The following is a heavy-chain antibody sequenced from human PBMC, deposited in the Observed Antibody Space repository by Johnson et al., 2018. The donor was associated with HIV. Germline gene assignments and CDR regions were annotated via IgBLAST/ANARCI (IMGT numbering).Heavy chain of an antibody. CDR1: GFTFSSYG. CDR3: GKGLYSSSSDGFDI. V-gene: IGHV3-33*06. D-gene: IGHD6-6*01. CDR2: IWYDGSNK. Sequence: QVQLVESGGGVVQPGRSLRLSCAASGFTFSSYGMHWVRQAPGKGLEWVAVIWYDGSNKYYADSVKGRFTISRDNSKKPLYLKMNSLRAEDRAVYDWGKGLYSSSSDGFDIWGQGTMVTVSA. J-gene: IGHJ3*02.